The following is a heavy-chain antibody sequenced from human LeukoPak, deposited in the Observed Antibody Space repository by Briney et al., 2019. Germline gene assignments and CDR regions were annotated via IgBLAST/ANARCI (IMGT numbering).Heavy chain of an antibody. J-gene: IGHJ3*02. CDR2: IIPIFGTA. V-gene: IGHV1-69*05. CDR1: GGTFSSYA. CDR3: ASFPTPDDFWSGYYDAFDI. Sequence: ASVKVSCKASGGTFSSYAISWVRQAPGQGLEWMGGIIPIFGTANYAQKFQGRVTITTDESTSTAYMELSSLRSEDTAVYYCASFPTPDDFWSGYYDAFDIWGQGTMVTVSS. D-gene: IGHD3-3*01.